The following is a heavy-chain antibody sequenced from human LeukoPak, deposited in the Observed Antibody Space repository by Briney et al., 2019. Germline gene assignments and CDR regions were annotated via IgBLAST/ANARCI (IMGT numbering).Heavy chain of an antibody. V-gene: IGHV3-74*01. CDR3: AREGFLGPAPASLTY. CDR1: GFTFSSYA. D-gene: IGHD2-2*01. CDR2: VKSDGSST. Sequence: GGSLRLSCAASGFTFSSYAMHWVRQAPGKGLVWVSRVKSDGSSTSYTDSVKGRFTISRDNARNTLYLQMNSLRAEDTAVYYCAREGFLGPAPASLTYGAQEPPVTVSS. J-gene: IGHJ4*02.